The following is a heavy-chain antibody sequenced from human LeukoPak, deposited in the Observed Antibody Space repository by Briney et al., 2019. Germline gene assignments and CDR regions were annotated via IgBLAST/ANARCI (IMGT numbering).Heavy chain of an antibody. CDR3: AKRRGGYNWNDGDFDY. V-gene: IGHV2-5*02. D-gene: IGHD1-1*01. CDR2: IYWDDDR. Sequence: SGPTLVKPTQTLTLTCTFSGFSLSTGGVGVGWIRQPPGKALECLALIYWDDDRRYNPSLRSRLTITKDTSRNQVVLIMTDMDPVDTATYFCAKRRGGYNWNDGDFDYWGQGTLVTVSS. J-gene: IGHJ4*02. CDR1: GFSLSTGGVG.